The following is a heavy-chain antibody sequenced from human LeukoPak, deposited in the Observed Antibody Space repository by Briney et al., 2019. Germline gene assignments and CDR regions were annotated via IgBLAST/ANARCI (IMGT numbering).Heavy chain of an antibody. V-gene: IGHV4-59*12. J-gene: IGHJ4*02. CDR2: IYYSGST. Sequence: SETLSLTCTVSGGSISSYYWSWIRQPPGKGLEWIGYIYYSGSTNYNPSLKSRVTISVDTSKNQFSLKLSSVTAADTAVYYCAREVEYYDFWSGYAGAFDYWGQGTLVTVSS. CDR3: AREVEYYDFWSGYAGAFDY. D-gene: IGHD3-3*01. CDR1: GGSISSYY.